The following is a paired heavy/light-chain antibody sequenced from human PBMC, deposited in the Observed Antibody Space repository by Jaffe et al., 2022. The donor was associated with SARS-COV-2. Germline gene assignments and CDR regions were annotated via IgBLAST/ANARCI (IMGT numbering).Light chain of an antibody. V-gene: IGLV1-51*02. J-gene: IGLJ3*02. CDR3: GAWDTSLNSGV. CDR1: SSNIGKRY. Sequence: QSVLTQPPSVSAAPGQKVTISCSGSSSNIGKRYVSWYQQFPGTAPKLLIYEDSKRPSGVPDRFSGSKSGTSATLGITGLQTGDEADYYCGAWDTSLNSGVFGGGTRLTVL. CDR2: EDS.
Heavy chain of an antibody. CDR2: IDGSGRIT. J-gene: IGHJ6*02. CDR1: GFRFSSYA. V-gene: IGHV3-23*01. D-gene: IGHD2-21*02. CDR3: AKEVTYSGYPGMDV. Sequence: EVQLLESGGGLVQPGGSLRLSCAASGFRFSSYAMIWVRQAPEKGLEYVSSIDGSGRITSYADSVRGRFTVSRDNSKTTLYLQMNSLRAEDTALYYCAKEVTYSGYPGMDVWGHGTAVTVSS.